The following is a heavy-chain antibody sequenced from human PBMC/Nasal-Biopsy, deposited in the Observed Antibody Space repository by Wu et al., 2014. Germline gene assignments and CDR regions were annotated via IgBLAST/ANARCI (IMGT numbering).Heavy chain of an antibody. CDR2: IIPTSGTT. J-gene: IGHJ5*02. Sequence: VKVSCKASGYIFTDYYLHWMRQAPGQGLQWMGWIIPTSGTTNYAPTFQGRVTMTRDTSITSVYMELSGLRSEDTAVYFCARDAVGATAGPSVDRFDPWGQGTLVTVSS. D-gene: IGHD1-26*01. CDR1: GYIFTDYY. V-gene: IGHV1-2*02. CDR3: ARDAVGATAGPSVDRFDP.